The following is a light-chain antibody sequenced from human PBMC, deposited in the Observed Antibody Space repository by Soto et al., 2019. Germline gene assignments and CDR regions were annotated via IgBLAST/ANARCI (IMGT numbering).Light chain of an antibody. CDR2: DVT. CDR3: CSYAASAI. V-gene: IGLV2-11*01. CDR1: SSDVGGYNY. Sequence: QSALTQPRSVSGSPGQSVTISCTGTSSDVGGYNYVSWYQQHPGKAPKLMIYDVTKRPSRVPDRFSGSKSGNTASLTISGLQAEDEADYFCCSYAASAIFGGGAKLTVL. J-gene: IGLJ2*01.